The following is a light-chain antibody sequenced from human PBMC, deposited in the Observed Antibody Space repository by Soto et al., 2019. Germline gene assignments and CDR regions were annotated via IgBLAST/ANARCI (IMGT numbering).Light chain of an antibody. CDR3: MQSLQSPRT. J-gene: IGKJ4*01. Sequence: DIVMTQSPLSLPVTPGEPASISCRSSQSLLHSNGYNYLDWYLQKPGQSPQLLIFLGSNWASGVPNRLSGSGSGTDFTLKISRMEAEDVGVYYCMQSLQSPRTFGGGTKVEIK. V-gene: IGKV2-28*01. CDR1: QSLLHSNGYNY. CDR2: LGS.